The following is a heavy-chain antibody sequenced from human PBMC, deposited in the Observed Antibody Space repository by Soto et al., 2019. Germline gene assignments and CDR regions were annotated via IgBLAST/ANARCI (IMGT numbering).Heavy chain of an antibody. V-gene: IGHV4-59*01. Sequence: QAQLQESGPGLVKPSETLSLTCTVSGGSISSYYWSWIRQPPGKGLEWIGYIYYSGSTNYNPSLKSRVTISVDTSKNRFSLKLSSVTAADTAVYYCARCIAVTGFYYMDVWGKGTTVTVSS. CDR3: ARCIAVTGFYYMDV. D-gene: IGHD6-19*01. CDR2: IYYSGST. CDR1: GGSISSYY. J-gene: IGHJ6*03.